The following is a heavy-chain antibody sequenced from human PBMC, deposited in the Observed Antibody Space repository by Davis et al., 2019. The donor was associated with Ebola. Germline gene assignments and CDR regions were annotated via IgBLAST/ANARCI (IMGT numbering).Heavy chain of an antibody. CDR3: SSDLPGSTPTDY. D-gene: IGHD2-2*01. J-gene: IGHJ4*02. V-gene: IGHV1-8*02. Sequence: ASVKVSCKASGYTLTRYDIIPVRLAPGPGLEWLGWMNPNSGHTGSVPKLQGRVSMTTFTSTSTAYMELKSRRSDTPAVNYCSSDLPGSTPTDYWGQGTLVTVSS. CDR1: GYTLTRYD. CDR2: MNPNSGHT.